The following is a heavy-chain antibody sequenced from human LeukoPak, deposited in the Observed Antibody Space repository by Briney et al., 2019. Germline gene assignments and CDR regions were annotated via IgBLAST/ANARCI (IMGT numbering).Heavy chain of an antibody. CDR1: GFIFSSHS. V-gene: IGHV3-30-3*01. CDR2: ISYDGSNK. Sequence: GGSLRLSCAASGFIFSSHSMNWVRQAPGKGLEWVAVISYDGSNKYYADSVKGRFTISRDNSKNTLYLQMNSLRAEDTAVYYCARSVVVPAAPGYWGQGTLVTVSS. D-gene: IGHD2-2*01. J-gene: IGHJ4*02. CDR3: ARSVVVPAAPGY.